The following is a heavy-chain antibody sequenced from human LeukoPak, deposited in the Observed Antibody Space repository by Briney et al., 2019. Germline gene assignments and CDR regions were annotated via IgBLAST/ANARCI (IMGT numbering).Heavy chain of an antibody. CDR3: ARSRIQLWNSPFDY. J-gene: IGHJ4*02. V-gene: IGHV4-31*03. CDR1: GGSISSGGYY. CDR2: IYYSGST. Sequence: SQTLSLTCTVSGGSISSGGYYWSWIRQHPGKGLDWIGYIYYSGSTYYNPSLKSRVTISVDTSKNQFSLKLSSVTAADTGVYYCARSRIQLWNSPFDYWGQGTLVTASS. D-gene: IGHD5-18*01.